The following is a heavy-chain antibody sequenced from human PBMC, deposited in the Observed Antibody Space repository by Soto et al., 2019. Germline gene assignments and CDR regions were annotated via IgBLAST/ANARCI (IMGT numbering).Heavy chain of an antibody. J-gene: IGHJ3*02. CDR3: ARGGPVPGRYCTNGVCYTPLDAFDI. CDR2: IIPIFGTA. V-gene: IGHV1-69*13. D-gene: IGHD2-8*01. Sequence: SVKVSCKASGGTFSSYAISWVRQAPGQGLEWMGGIIPIFGTANYAQKFQGRVTITADESTSTAYMELSSLRSEDTAVYYCARGGPVPGRYCTNGVCYTPLDAFDIWGQGXMVTV. CDR1: GGTFSSYA.